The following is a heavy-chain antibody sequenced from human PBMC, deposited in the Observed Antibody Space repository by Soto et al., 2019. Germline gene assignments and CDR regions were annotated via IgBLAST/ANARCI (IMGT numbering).Heavy chain of an antibody. D-gene: IGHD6-13*01. CDR3: AMGYSSSWYSDLTYYYYGMDV. V-gene: IGHV1-69*10. CDR2: TIPALGKT. Sequence: GASVKVSCKTSGDNFKKNVFTWVRQAPGQGLEWMGGTIPALGKTHYIEKFQGRVTITVDDATRTAYMELSSLRSEDTAVYYCAMGYSSSWYSDLTYYYYGMDVWGQGTTVTVSS. J-gene: IGHJ6*02. CDR1: GDNFKKNV.